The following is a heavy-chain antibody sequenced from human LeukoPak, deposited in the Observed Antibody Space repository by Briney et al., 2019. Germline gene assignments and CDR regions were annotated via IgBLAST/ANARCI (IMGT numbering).Heavy chain of an antibody. V-gene: IGHV3-15*01. Sequence: GGSLRLSCVASGFTFTNAWMSCVRQAPGKGLEWVGRIKSKTDGGATDYAAPVKGRFTISRDDSKSIAYLQMNSLKTEDTAVYYCTRVGSMVRGLDYWGQGTLVTVSS. CDR3: TRVGSMVRGLDY. J-gene: IGHJ4*02. D-gene: IGHD3-10*01. CDR1: GFTFTNAW. CDR2: IKSKTDGGAT.